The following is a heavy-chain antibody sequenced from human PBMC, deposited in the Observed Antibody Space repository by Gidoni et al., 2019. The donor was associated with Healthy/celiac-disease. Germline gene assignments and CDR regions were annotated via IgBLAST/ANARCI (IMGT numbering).Heavy chain of an antibody. CDR3: ARVGGYCSSTSCPSGGDDYYYGMDV. Sequence: QVQLQESGPGLVKPSETLSLTCTVSGYSISSGYYWGWIRQPPGKGLEWIGSIYHSGSTYYNPSLKSRVTISVDTSKNQFSLKLSSVTAADTAVYYCARVGGYCSSTSCPSGGDDYYYGMDVWGQGTTVTVSS. CDR2: IYHSGST. V-gene: IGHV4-38-2*02. J-gene: IGHJ6*02. D-gene: IGHD2-2*03. CDR1: GYSISSGYY.